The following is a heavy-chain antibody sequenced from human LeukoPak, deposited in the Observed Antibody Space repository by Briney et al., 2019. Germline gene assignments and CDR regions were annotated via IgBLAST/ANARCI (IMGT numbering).Heavy chain of an antibody. J-gene: IGHJ3*02. CDR3: AGGSGWYAFDI. V-gene: IGHV3-53*01. CDR1: GFTFSSYA. CDR2: IYTGGST. D-gene: IGHD6-19*01. Sequence: GRSLRLSCAASGFTFSSYAMHWVRQAPGKGLEWVSVIYTGGSTYYADSVKGRFTISRDNSKNTLYLQMNSLRAEDTAVYYCAGGSGWYAFDIWGQGTMVTVSS.